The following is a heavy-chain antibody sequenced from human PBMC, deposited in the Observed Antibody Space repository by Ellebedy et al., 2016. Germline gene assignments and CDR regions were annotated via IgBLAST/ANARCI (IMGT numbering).Heavy chain of an antibody. CDR3: ARGAYCGVDCHVPFDY. CDR2: INPKSGGT. CDR1: GYTLSDYY. D-gene: IGHD2-21*02. V-gene: IGHV1-2*02. Sequence: ASVKVSXXASGYTLSDYYIHFMRQAPGQGLEWMGWINPKSGGTNYGEKFQDRVTMTRDTSISTAYMELSSLTSEDTAVYYCARGAYCGVDCHVPFDYWGQGTLVTVSS. J-gene: IGHJ4*02.